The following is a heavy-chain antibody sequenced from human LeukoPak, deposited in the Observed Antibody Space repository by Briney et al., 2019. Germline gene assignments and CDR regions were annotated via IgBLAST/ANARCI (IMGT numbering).Heavy chain of an antibody. CDR2: ISYDGSNK. Sequence: GSLRLSCAASGFTFSSYGMHWVRQAPGKGLEWVAVISYDGSNKYYADSVKGRFTISRDNSKNTLYLQMNSLRAEDTAVYYCAKDPTRIAAAVDYWGQGTLVTVSS. J-gene: IGHJ4*02. CDR3: AKDPTRIAAAVDY. CDR1: GFTFSSYG. D-gene: IGHD6-13*01. V-gene: IGHV3-30*18.